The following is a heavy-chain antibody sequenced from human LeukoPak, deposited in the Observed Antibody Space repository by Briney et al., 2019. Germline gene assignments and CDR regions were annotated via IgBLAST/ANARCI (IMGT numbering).Heavy chain of an antibody. V-gene: IGHV4-4*09. CDR2: IYGIGRT. CDR3: VVSPNQDFFDY. CDR1: GVSINSHY. Sequence: SETLSLTCTVSGVSINSHYLDWIRQPPGKGLEWIGYIYGIGRTNYNPSLKSRVTMSVDTSKSQFSMRLSSVTAADTAVYSCVVSPNQDFFDYWGQGPLVTVSS. J-gene: IGHJ4*02.